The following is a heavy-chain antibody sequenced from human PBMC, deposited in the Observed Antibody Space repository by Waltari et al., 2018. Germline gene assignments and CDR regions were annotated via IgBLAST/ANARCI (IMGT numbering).Heavy chain of an antibody. D-gene: IGHD6-19*01. V-gene: IGHV4-34*01. CDR3: ASGLRESSSGWLSGNY. J-gene: IGHJ4*02. CDR1: GGSFSGYS. CDR2: LSHSGSA. Sequence: QVQLQQWGAGLLKPSETLSLTCTVYGGSFSGYSWSWIRQPPGEGLEWIGELSHSGSANYNPSLKSRVTISLDTSKNQFSLNLSSVTAADTAVYYCASGLRESSSGWLSGNYWGQGTLVTVSS.